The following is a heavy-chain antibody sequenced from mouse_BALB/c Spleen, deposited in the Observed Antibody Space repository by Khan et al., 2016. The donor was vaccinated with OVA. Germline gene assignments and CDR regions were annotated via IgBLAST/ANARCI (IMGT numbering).Heavy chain of an antibody. V-gene: IGHV5-15*02. CDR1: AFTFSDYG. CDR2: ISDLAYTI. CDR3: ARGGGTAPCAY. J-gene: IGHJ3*01. Sequence: EVELVESGGGLVQPGGSRKLSCAASAFTFSDYGMAWVRQAPGKGPEWVAFISDLAYTISYADTVTGRFTISRENAKNTLYLEMSSLRSEDTGIYYCARGGGTAPCAYWGRGTLVTVSA. D-gene: IGHD1-2*01.